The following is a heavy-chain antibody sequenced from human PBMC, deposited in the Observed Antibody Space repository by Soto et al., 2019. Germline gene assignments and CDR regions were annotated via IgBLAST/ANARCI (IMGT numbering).Heavy chain of an antibody. V-gene: IGHV4-34*02. J-gene: IGHJ6*02. CDR2: ITHPGST. Sequence: QVQLQQWGAGLLKPSETLSLTCDVSGVSFGGYYWSWIRQSPGKGLEWIGDITHPGSTNYNPSLKSRVSLSVDTAKRLFSLKLSSVTAADTAVYYCARGGAHAKAWSGIYQFGYGLDFWGQGTTVTVSS. CDR3: ARGGAHAKAWSGIYQFGYGLDF. CDR1: GVSFGGYY. D-gene: IGHD1-26*01.